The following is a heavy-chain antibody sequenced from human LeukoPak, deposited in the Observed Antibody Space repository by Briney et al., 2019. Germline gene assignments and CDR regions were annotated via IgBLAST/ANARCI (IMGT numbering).Heavy chain of an antibody. CDR2: IRSKAYSETK. CDR3: TRVGDILTGYYQYFQY. CDR1: GFTFCDYG. D-gene: IGHD3-9*01. Sequence: GGSLRLSCTASGFTFCDYGMTWVRQAPGKGLEWVGLIRSKAYSETKEYAASVKGRFTISRDDSKSIAYLQMNSLKTEDTAVYYCTRVGDILTGYYQYFQYWGQGTLVTVSS. V-gene: IGHV3-49*04. J-gene: IGHJ1*01.